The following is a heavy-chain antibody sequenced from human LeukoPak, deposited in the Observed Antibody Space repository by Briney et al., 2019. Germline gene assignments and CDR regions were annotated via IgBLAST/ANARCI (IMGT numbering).Heavy chain of an antibody. CDR3: ATVRVVPAYYDY. Sequence: ASVKVSCKASGYTFTGYYMHWMRQAPGQGLEWMGWINPNSGGTNYAQKFQGRVTMTRDMSISTAYMELSRLRSDDTAVYFCATVRVVPAYYDYWGQGTLVTVSS. CDR2: INPNSGGT. V-gene: IGHV1-2*02. CDR1: GYTFTGYY. J-gene: IGHJ4*02. D-gene: IGHD2-2*01.